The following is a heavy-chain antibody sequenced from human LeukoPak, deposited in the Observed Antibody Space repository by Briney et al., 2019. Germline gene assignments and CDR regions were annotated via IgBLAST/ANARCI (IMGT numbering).Heavy chain of an antibody. CDR1: GYTFTGYY. CDR3: ALIGTRYDILTGFDP. Sequence: ASVKVSCKASGYTFTGYYMHWVRQAPGQGLEWMGWINPNSGGTNYAQKFQGRVTMTRDTSISTAYMELSRLRSDDTAVYYCALIGTRYDILTGFDPWGQGTLVTVSS. CDR2: INPNSGGT. J-gene: IGHJ5*02. D-gene: IGHD3-9*01. V-gene: IGHV1-2*02.